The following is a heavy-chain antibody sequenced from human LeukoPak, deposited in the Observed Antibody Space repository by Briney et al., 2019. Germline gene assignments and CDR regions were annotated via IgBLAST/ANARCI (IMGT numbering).Heavy chain of an antibody. CDR1: GYTFTGYY. CDR2: INPNSGGS. CDR3: AREGIGDTIFGVVIIGFDY. Sequence: GASVKVSCKASGYTFTGYYMHWVRQAPGQGLEWMGWINPNSGGSNYAQKFQGRVTMTRGTSISTAYMELSRLRSGDTAVYYCAREGIGDTIFGVVIIGFDYWGQGTLVTVSS. J-gene: IGHJ4*02. D-gene: IGHD3-3*01. V-gene: IGHV1-2*02.